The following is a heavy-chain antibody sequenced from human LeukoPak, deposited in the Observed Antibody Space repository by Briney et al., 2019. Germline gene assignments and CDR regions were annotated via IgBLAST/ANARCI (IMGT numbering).Heavy chain of an antibody. CDR3: ARVGYCSGGSCLNWFDP. D-gene: IGHD2-15*01. J-gene: IGHJ5*02. CDR2: IYYSGST. V-gene: IGHV4-39*07. CDR1: GGSISSSSYY. Sequence: SETLSLTCTVSGGSISSSSYYWGWIRQPPGKGLEWIGSIYYSGSTYYNPSLKSRVTISVDTSKNQFSLKLSSVTAADTALYYCARVGYCSGGSCLNWFDPWGRGTLVTASS.